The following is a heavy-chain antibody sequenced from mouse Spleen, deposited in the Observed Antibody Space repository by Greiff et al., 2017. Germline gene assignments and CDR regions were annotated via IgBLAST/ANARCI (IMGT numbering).Heavy chain of an antibody. V-gene: IGHV1-55*01. J-gene: IGHJ4*01. CDR1: GYTFTSYW. Sequence: VQLKQPGAELVKPGASVKMSCKASGYTFTSYWITWVKQRPGQGLEWIGDIYPGSGSTNYNEKFKSKATLTVDTSSSTAYMQLSSLTSEDSAVYYCARSIGYYGNSFTGAMDYWGQGTSVTVSS. CDR3: ARSIGYYGNSFTGAMDY. CDR2: IYPGSGST. D-gene: IGHD2-1*01.